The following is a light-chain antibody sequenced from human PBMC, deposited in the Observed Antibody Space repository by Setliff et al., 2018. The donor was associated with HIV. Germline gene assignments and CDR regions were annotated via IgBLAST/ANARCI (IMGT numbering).Light chain of an antibody. V-gene: IGLV2-14*01. CDR3: SSYTSTTTHV. J-gene: IGLJ1*01. CDR1: SSDIGNYNY. CDR2: EFR. Sequence: QSVLTQPASVSGSPGQSITISCTGTSSDIGNYNYVSWYQQLPGKAPKLMIYEFRNRPSGVSNRFSGSKSGNTASLTISGLQAEDEADYYCSSYTSTTTHVFGTGTKVTV.